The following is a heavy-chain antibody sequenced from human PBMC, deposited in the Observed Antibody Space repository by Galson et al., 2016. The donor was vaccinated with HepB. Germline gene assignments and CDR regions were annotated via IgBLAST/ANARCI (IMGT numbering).Heavy chain of an antibody. J-gene: IGHJ5*02. CDR3: ARNGKGVGSLDYGDYVYWFDP. Sequence: SLRLSCAASGFTFSSYGMHWVRQAPGKGLGWVAVISYDGSNKYYADSVKGRFTISRDNSKNTLYLQMNSLRAEDTAVYYCARNGKGVGSLDYGDYVYWFDPWGQGTLVTVSS. V-gene: IGHV3-30*03. CDR1: GFTFSSYG. D-gene: IGHD4-17*01. CDR2: ISYDGSNK.